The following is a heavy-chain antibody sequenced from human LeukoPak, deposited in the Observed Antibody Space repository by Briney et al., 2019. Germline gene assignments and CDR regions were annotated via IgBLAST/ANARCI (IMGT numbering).Heavy chain of an antibody. J-gene: IGHJ4*02. CDR3: ARDRSVRYFDY. D-gene: IGHD2-15*01. V-gene: IGHV3-33*01. Sequence: PGTSLRLSCAASGFTFSSYGMHWVRQAPGKGLEWVAVIWYDGSNKYYADSVKGRFTISRDTPKNTLYLQTNSLRAEDTAVYYCARDRSVRYFDYWGQGALVTVSS. CDR2: IWYDGSNK. CDR1: GFTFSSYG.